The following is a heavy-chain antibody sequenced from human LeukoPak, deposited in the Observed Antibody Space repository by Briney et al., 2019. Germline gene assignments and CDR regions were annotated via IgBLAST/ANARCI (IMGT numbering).Heavy chain of an antibody. D-gene: IGHD6-19*01. V-gene: IGHV3-7*01. CDR2: IKQDGSEK. CDR3: AREEDSGGCLDY. CDR1: GFTFSSYW. J-gene: IGHJ4*02. Sequence: GGSLRLSCAASGFTFSSYWMSWVRQAPGKGREWVANIKQDGSEKYYVDSVKSRFTISRDKAKNSLYLQMHSLRAEDTAVYYCAREEDSGGCLDYWGQGTLVTVSS.